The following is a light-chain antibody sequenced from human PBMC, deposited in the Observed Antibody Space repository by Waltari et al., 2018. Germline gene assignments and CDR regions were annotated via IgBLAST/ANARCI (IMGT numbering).Light chain of an antibody. Sequence: DIQMTQSPSSLSASVGDSVTITCRASQVIGNFLAWDRKKPGKVPNLLISQASTLQAGVPSRFSGSGSGTDFTRTISSLQPEDDATYYCHKYTSAPLFGGGTKVEI. V-gene: IGKV1-27*01. J-gene: IGKJ4*01. CDR3: HKYTSAPL. CDR1: QVIGNF. CDR2: QAS.